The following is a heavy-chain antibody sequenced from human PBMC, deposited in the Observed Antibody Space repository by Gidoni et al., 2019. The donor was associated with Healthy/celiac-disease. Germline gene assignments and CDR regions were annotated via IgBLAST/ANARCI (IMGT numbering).Heavy chain of an antibody. V-gene: IGHV3-33*01. CDR3: ARKKMTTIDY. CDR1: GFTCSSYG. J-gene: IGHJ4*02. Sequence: QVQLVESGGGVVQPGRSLRLSCAASGFTCSSYGMHWVRQAPGKGLEWVAVIWYDGSNKYYADSVKGRFTISRDNSKNTLYLQMNSLRAEDTAVYYCARKKMTTIDYWGQGTLVTVSS. D-gene: IGHD4-17*01. CDR2: IWYDGSNK.